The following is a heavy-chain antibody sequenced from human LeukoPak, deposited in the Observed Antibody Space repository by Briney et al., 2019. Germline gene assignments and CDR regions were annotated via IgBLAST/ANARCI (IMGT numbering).Heavy chain of an antibody. Sequence: GGSLRLSCAASGFTFSDYYMSWIRQAPGKGLEWVSYISSGGSTIYYADSVKGRFTISRDNAKNSLYLQMNSLRAEDTAVYYCARGSSRDSSTFVDFDYWGQGTLVTVSS. D-gene: IGHD6-13*01. CDR2: ISSGGSTI. CDR3: ARGSSRDSSTFVDFDY. CDR1: GFTFSDYY. J-gene: IGHJ4*02. V-gene: IGHV3-11*04.